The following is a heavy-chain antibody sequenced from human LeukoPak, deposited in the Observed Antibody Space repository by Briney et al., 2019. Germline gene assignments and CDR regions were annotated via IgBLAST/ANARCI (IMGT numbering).Heavy chain of an antibody. CDR1: GGSISSYY. J-gene: IGHJ5*02. Sequence: SETLSLTCPVSGGSISSYYWSWIRQPPGKGLEWIGYIYYSGSTNYNPSLKSRVTISVDTSKNQFSLKLSSVTAADTAVYYWAREVVAVAGNWFDPGGQGTLVTVSS. V-gene: IGHV4-59*01. CDR3: AREVVAVAGNWFDP. CDR2: IYYSGST. D-gene: IGHD6-19*01.